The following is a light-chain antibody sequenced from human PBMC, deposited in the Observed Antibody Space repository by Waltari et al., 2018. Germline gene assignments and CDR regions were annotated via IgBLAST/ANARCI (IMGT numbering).Light chain of an antibody. CDR3: QTGGHGTWV. CDR2: VNSDGSH. CDR1: SGHSSNV. Sequence: QLVLTQSPSASASLGASVKLTCTLSSGHSSNVLAWLQEQPGKGPRYLMKVNSDGSHSKGDEIPDRFSGSSSGAARYLTISSLQSEDEADYYCQTGGHGTWVFGGGTKLTVL. J-gene: IGLJ3*02. V-gene: IGLV4-69*01.